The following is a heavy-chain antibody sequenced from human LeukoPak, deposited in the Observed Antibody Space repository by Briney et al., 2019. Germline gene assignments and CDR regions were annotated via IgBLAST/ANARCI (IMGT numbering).Heavy chain of an antibody. V-gene: IGHV6-1*01. J-gene: IGHJ4*02. D-gene: IGHD1-26*01. CDR1: GDSVSSNSAA. CDR3: ARGARISYALDFDY. Sequence: SQTLSLTCAISGDSVSSNSAAWNWIRQSPSRGLEWLGRTYYRSKWYNDYAVSVKSRITINPDTSKNQFSLQLDSVTPEDTAVYYCARGARISYALDFDYWGQGTLVTVSS. CDR2: TYYRSKWYN.